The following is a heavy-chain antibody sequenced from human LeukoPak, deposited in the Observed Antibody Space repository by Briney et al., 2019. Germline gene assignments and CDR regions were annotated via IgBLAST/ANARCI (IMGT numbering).Heavy chain of an antibody. CDR3: ARDPRYSAGYGSGVHRADGFDI. Sequence: GGSLRLSCAASGFSFNSYSMNWVRQAPGKGLEWVSYISSSSNTIYCVDSVKGRFTISRDNAKNSLYLQMNSLRDEDTAVYYCARDPRYSAGYGSGVHRADGFDIWGQGTMVTVSS. CDR1: GFSFNSYS. V-gene: IGHV3-48*02. CDR2: ISSSSNTI. D-gene: IGHD3-10*01. J-gene: IGHJ3*02.